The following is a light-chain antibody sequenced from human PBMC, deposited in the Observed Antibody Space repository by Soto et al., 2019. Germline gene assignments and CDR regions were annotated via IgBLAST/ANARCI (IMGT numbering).Light chain of an antibody. CDR2: EVS. J-gene: IGLJ3*02. Sequence: QSVLTQPASVSGSPGQSITISCTGTSTDVGDYDYVSWYQQHPGQAPKLIIYEVSNRPSGVSNRFSGSKSGNTASLTISGLQAEDEADYYCSSYTSSSTLVFGGGTKLTVL. CDR1: STDVGDYDY. CDR3: SSYTSSSTLV. V-gene: IGLV2-14*01.